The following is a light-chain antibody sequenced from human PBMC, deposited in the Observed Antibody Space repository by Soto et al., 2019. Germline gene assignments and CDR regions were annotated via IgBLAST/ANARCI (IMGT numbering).Light chain of an antibody. Sequence: QSAVTQPASVSGSPGQSFTISCTGTSSDVGDYNYVSWYQHHPGKAPKLIIYEVRNRPSGVPNRFSGAKSGNTASLTISGLQAEGEADYYCSSYRTGSAFYVFGSGTKLTVL. J-gene: IGLJ1*01. CDR3: SSYRTGSAFYV. CDR2: EVR. CDR1: SSDVGDYNY. V-gene: IGLV2-14*01.